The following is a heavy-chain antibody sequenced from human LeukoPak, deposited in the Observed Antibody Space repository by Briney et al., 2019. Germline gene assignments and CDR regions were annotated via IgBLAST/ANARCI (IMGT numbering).Heavy chain of an antibody. Sequence: GGSLRLSCIASGFTFSSYGMHWVRRAPGQGLEWVAFISYNGDNAYYTDSVKGRFTISRDNSKNTLYLQMNSLRAEDTAVYYCAKDFRPSWGEWLGPEGLYYYYGMDVWGQGTTVTVSS. CDR1: GFTFSSYG. D-gene: IGHD6-19*01. J-gene: IGHJ6*02. CDR2: ISYNGDNA. CDR3: AKDFRPSWGEWLGPEGLYYYYGMDV. V-gene: IGHV3-30*18.